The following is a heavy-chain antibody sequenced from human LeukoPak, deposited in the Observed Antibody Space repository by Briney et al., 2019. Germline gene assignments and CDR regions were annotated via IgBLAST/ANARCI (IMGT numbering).Heavy chain of an antibody. V-gene: IGHV1-46*01. CDR2: INPSGGST. D-gene: IGHD6-6*01. CDR1: GYTFTSYY. Sequence: ASVKVSCKASGYTFTSYYMHWVRQAPGQGLEWMGIINPSGGSTSYAQKFQGRVTMTRDMSTSTVYMELSSLRSEDTAVYYCARVGPPRSALHNWFDPWGQGTLVTVSS. CDR3: ARVGPPRSALHNWFDP. J-gene: IGHJ5*02.